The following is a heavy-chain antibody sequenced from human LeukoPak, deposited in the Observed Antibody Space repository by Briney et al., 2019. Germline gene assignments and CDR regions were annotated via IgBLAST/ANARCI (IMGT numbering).Heavy chain of an antibody. J-gene: IGHJ4*02. CDR1: GGTFSSYA. Sequence: RASVKVSCKASGGTFSSYAISWVRQAPGQGLEWMGWISAYNGNTNYAQKLQGRVTMTTDTSTSTAYMELRSLRSDDTAVYYCVWSGYYYGSGSYYNQIDYWGQGTLVTVSS. CDR2: ISAYNGNT. V-gene: IGHV1-18*01. CDR3: VWSGYYYGSGSYYNQIDY. D-gene: IGHD3-10*01.